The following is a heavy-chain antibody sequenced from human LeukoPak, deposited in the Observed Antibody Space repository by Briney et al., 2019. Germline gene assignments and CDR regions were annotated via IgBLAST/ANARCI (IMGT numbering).Heavy chain of an antibody. CDR3: AKGGSYYATATLDY. V-gene: IGHV3-33*06. J-gene: IGHJ4*02. CDR2: IWYDGSNK. CDR1: GFTFSSYG. Sequence: GGSLRLSCAASGFTFSSYGMHWVRQASGKGLEWVAVIWYDGSNKYYADSVKGRFTISRDNSKNTLYLQMNSLRAEDTAVYYCAKGGSYYATATLDYWGQGTLVTVSS. D-gene: IGHD1-26*01.